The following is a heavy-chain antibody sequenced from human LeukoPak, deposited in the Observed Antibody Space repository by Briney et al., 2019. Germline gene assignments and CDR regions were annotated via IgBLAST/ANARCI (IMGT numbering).Heavy chain of an antibody. V-gene: IGHV4-30-2*01. CDR3: ARAAGDYGDPYYYGMDV. CDR2: IYHSGST. CDR1: GGSISSGGYS. J-gene: IGHJ6*02. D-gene: IGHD4-17*01. Sequence: SETLSLTCAVSGGSISSGGYSWSWIRQPPGKGLEWMGYIYHSGSTYYNPSLKSRVTISVDRSKNQFSLKLSSVTAADTAVYYCARAAGDYGDPYYYGMDVWGQGTTVTVSS.